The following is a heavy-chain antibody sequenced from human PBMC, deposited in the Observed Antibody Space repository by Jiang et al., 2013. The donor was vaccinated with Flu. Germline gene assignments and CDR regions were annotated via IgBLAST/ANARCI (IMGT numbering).Heavy chain of an antibody. Sequence: LLESGGGVVQPGRSLRLSCAASGFTFSSYGMHWVRQAPGKGLEWVAVIWYDGSNKYYADSVKGRFTISRDNSKNTLYLQMNSLRAEDTAVYYCARGIRSGSPSYYFDYWGQGTLVTVSS. V-gene: IGHV3-33*01. CDR1: GFTFSSYG. CDR2: IWYDGSNK. D-gene: IGHD3-10*01. J-gene: IGHJ4*02. CDR3: ARGIRSGSPSYYFDY.